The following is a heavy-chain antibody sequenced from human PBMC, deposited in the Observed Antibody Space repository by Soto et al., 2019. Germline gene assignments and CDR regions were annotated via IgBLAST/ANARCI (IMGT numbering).Heavy chain of an antibody. Sequence: GESLKISCKGSGYSFTSYWIGWVRQVPGKGLEWMGIIYPGDSDTRYSPSFQGQVTISADKSISTAYLQWSSLKASDTAMYYCARLLDYYGSGSFISVWGQGTLVTVSS. CDR2: IYPGDSDT. D-gene: IGHD3-10*01. V-gene: IGHV5-51*01. J-gene: IGHJ4*02. CDR1: GYSFTSYW. CDR3: ARLLDYYGSGSFISV.